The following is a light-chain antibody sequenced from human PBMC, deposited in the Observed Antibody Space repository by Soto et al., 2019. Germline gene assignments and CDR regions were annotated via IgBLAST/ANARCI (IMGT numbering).Light chain of an antibody. CDR3: QQYKNYYPT. Sequence: DIQMTQSPSSLSASVGDRVTTTCRASQSISDWLAWYQQKPGKAPKILIYDASSLESGVPSRFSGSGSGTEFTLTISSLQPDDFAIYYCQQYKNYYPTFGQGTKVDIK. CDR1: QSISDW. CDR2: DAS. V-gene: IGKV1-5*01. J-gene: IGKJ1*01.